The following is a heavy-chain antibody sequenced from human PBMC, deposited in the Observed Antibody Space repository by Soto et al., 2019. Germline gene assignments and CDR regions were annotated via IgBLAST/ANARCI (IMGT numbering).Heavy chain of an antibody. CDR2: INHSGST. CDR3: ARGLDVMVVAATGRWFDP. J-gene: IGHJ5*02. CDR1: GGSFSGYY. Sequence: QVQLQQWGAGLLKPSETLSLTCAVYGGSFSGYYWSWIRQPPGKGLEWIGEINHSGSTNYNPSLKSRVTISVDTSKNQFSLKLSSVAAVDTAVYYCARGLDVMVVAATGRWFDPWGQGTLVTVSS. V-gene: IGHV4-34*01. D-gene: IGHD2-15*01.